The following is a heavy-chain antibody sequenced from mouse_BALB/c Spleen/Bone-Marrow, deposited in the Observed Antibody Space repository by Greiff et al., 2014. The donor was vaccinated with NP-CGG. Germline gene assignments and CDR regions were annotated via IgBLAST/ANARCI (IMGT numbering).Heavy chain of an antibody. CDR3: ARSSSYDYDVGFAY. J-gene: IGHJ3*01. Sequence: VQLKESGPGLVKPSQSLSLTCIVTGYSITRDYAWNWIRQSPGNKLEWMGYISYSGSTTYNPSLESRISITRDTSKNQFFLQLNSVTTEDTATYYCARSSSYDYDVGFAYWGQGTLVTVSA. CDR2: ISYSGST. D-gene: IGHD2-4*01. CDR1: GYSITRDYA. V-gene: IGHV3-2*02.